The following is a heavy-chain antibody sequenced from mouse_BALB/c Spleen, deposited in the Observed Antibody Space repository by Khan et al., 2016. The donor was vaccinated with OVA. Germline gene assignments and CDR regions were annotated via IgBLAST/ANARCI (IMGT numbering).Heavy chain of an antibody. CDR1: GFSLTSYG. V-gene: IGHV2-9*02. J-gene: IGHJ2*01. CDR2: IWAGGST. CDR3: ARLEDR. Sequence: QVQLKESGPGLVAPSQSLSITCTVSGFSLTSYGVHWVRQPPGKGLEWLGVIWAGGSTNYTSALMSRLSISKDNSKSQVFLKMNSLQTDDTAMDYCARLEDRWGQGTTLTVSS.